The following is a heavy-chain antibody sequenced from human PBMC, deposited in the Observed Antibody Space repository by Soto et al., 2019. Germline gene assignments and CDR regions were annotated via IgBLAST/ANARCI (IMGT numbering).Heavy chain of an antibody. CDR1: GGTFTNYA. CDR3: ARERSVGYCITTTCPKPFYYYAMDV. J-gene: IGHJ6*02. V-gene: IGHV1-69*12. Sequence: QVQLVQSGAEVKKPGSSLKVSCKASGGTFTNYAFSWVRQAPGQGLEWMGGIIPVFGTPDYAQKFQGRVTITADESTRTASMELISLRSDDTAVYYCARERSVGYCITTTCPKPFYYYAMDVWGQGTTVTVSS. D-gene: IGHD2-2*01. CDR2: IIPVFGTP.